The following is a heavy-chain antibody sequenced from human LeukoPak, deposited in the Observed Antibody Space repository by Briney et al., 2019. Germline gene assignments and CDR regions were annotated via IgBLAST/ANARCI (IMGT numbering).Heavy chain of an antibody. CDR3: AKDGVGDYDNSAFVDY. V-gene: IGHV3-30*18. J-gene: IGHJ4*02. CDR1: GFTFSSYG. CDR2: ITYDGSNK. D-gene: IGHD3-22*01. Sequence: GGSLTLPCAASGFTFSSYGMHWVRKPPPKGLEWVAVITYDGSNKYYADSVKGRFTISRDNSKNTLYLRMNSLRAEDTAVYYCAKDGVGDYDNSAFVDYWGQGTLVTVSS.